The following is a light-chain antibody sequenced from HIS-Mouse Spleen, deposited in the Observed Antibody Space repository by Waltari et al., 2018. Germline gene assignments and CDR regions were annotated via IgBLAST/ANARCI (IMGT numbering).Light chain of an antibody. CDR2: RNN. CDR1: SSNIGSNY. J-gene: IGLJ2*01. CDR3: AAWDDSLSG. V-gene: IGLV1-47*01. Sequence: QSVLTQPPSASGTPGQRVTIPCSGSSSNIGSNYVYWYQQLPGTAPKLLIYRNNQRPSGVPDRFSGSKSGTSASLAISGLRSEDEADYYCAAWDDSLSGFGGGTKLTVL.